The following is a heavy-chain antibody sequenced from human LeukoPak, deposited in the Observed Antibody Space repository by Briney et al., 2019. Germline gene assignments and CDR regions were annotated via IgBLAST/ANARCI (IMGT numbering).Heavy chain of an antibody. Sequence: ASVTVPCKASGGTFSSYAISWVRQAPGQGLEWMGWISTKTGHPTYAQGFTGRFVFSLDTSVSTSYLQISSLKAEDTAVYYCASEGTVLDYWGQGTLVTVSS. CDR2: ISTKTGHP. V-gene: IGHV7-4-1*02. CDR3: ASEGTVLDY. J-gene: IGHJ4*02. D-gene: IGHD1-1*01. CDR1: GGTFSSYA.